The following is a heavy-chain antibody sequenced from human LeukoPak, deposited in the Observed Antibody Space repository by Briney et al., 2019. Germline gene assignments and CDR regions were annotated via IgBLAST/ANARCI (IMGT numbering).Heavy chain of an antibody. CDR1: GFTFSSYW. CDR2: IKQDGSEK. J-gene: IGHJ4*02. CDR3: ARDSPNEAILWWSIDY. V-gene: IGHV3-7*01. D-gene: IGHD2-21*01. Sequence: GGSLRLSCAAPGFTFSSYWMSWVRQAPGKGLEWVANIKQDGSEKYYVDSVKGRFTISRDNAKNSLYLQMNSLRAEDTAVYYCARDSPNEAILWWSIDYWGQGTLVTVSS.